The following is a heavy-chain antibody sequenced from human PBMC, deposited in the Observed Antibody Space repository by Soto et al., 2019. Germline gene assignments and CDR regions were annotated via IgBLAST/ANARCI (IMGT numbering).Heavy chain of an antibody. D-gene: IGHD2-2*01. CDR2: IYYSGST. CDR1: GGSISSGGYY. CDR3: ARVVPAAMENWFDP. Sequence: QVQLQESGPGLVKPSQTLSLTCTVSGGSISSGGYYWSWIRQHPGKGLEWIGYIYYSGSTYYNPSLKSRVTISVETSKNQFSLKLSSVTAADTAVYYCARVVPAAMENWFDPWGQGTLVTVSS. V-gene: IGHV4-31*03. J-gene: IGHJ5*02.